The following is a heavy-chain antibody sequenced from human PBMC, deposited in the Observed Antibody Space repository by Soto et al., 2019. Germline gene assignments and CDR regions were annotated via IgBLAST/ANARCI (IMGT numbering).Heavy chain of an antibody. CDR2: INHSGST. Sequence: QVQLQQWGAGLLKPSETLSLTCAVYGGSFSGYYWSWIRQPPGKGLEWIGEINHSGSTNYNPSLKSRVTISVDTSKNQFSLKLSSVTAADTAVYYCARGSVAVAGPNWFDPWGQGTLVTVSS. CDR1: GGSFSGYY. J-gene: IGHJ5*02. V-gene: IGHV4-34*01. D-gene: IGHD6-19*01. CDR3: ARGSVAVAGPNWFDP.